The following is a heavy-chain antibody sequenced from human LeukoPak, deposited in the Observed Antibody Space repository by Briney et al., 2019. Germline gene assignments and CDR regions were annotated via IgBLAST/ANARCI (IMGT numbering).Heavy chain of an antibody. CDR1: EFTFSNYA. J-gene: IGHJ5*01. D-gene: IGHD1-14*01. Sequence: PGGSLTLSCAASEFTFSNYAMNWVRQAAGKGLEWVSGISGFWCSTYYAASVKGRFTISRDNSKNTLYLQMDSLRAEDTALYYWAKGSGINHYHWIDPWGQGTLVTVSS. CDR2: ISGFWCST. V-gene: IGHV3-23*01. CDR3: AKGSGINHYHWIDP.